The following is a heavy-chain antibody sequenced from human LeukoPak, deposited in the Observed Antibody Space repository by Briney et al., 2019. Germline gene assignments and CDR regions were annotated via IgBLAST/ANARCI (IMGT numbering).Heavy chain of an antibody. V-gene: IGHV4-59*08. J-gene: IGHJ3*02. CDR3: ARRPGSFDI. D-gene: IGHD7-27*01. CDR2: IYYSGST. CDR1: GGSISSYY. Sequence: PSETLSLTCTVSGGSISSYYWSWIRQPPGKGLEWIGYIYYSGSTNHNPSLKSRVTISVDTSKNQFSLKLSSVTAADTAVYYCARRPGSFDIWGQGTMVTVSS.